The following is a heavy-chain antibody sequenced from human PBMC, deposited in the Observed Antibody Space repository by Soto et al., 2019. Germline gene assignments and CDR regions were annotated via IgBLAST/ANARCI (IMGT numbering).Heavy chain of an antibody. CDR1: GFTFSDYF. V-gene: IGHV3-11*01. CDR3: ARDCGRCYSVFAS. J-gene: IGHJ4*02. CDR2: ISSSGTTI. Sequence: PGGSLRLSCAASGFTFSDYFMTWIRQAPGKGLEWVSYISSSGTTIFYADSVQGRFTISRDNAKKSLYLEINSLRAEDTAVYYSARDCGRCYSVFASWGQGPLFTVSS. D-gene: IGHD2-15*01.